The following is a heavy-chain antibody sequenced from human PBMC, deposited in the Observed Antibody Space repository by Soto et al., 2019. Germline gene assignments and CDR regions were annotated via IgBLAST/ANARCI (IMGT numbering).Heavy chain of an antibody. V-gene: IGHV3-23*01. CDR2: ISGSGGSK. J-gene: IGHJ6*02. CDR3: ARGVRNYYGMDV. Sequence: GGSLRLSCAASGFTFSSYAMSWVRQAPGKGLEWVSAISGSGGSKYYADSVKGRFTISRDNSKNTLYLQMNSLRAEDTAVYYCARGVRNYYGMDVWGQGTTVTVSS. CDR1: GFTFSSYA.